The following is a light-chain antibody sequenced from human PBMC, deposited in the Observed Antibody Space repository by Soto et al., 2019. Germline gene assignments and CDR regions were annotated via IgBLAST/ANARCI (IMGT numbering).Light chain of an antibody. J-gene: IGKJ1*01. CDR2: DAS. Sequence: EIVLTQSPATLSLSPGERATLSCRASQSVNNYLGWYQQKPGQAPRLLIYDASNRATGVPARFSGSGSGTDFTLTISSLEPEDFAVYYCQHRGNWPRTFGQGTKVEIK. CDR3: QHRGNWPRT. V-gene: IGKV3-11*01. CDR1: QSVNNY.